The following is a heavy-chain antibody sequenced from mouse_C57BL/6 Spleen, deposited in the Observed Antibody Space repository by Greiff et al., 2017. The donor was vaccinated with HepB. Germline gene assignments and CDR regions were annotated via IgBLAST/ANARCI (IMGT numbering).Heavy chain of an antibody. J-gene: IGHJ2*01. CDR1: GYSITSGYY. Sequence: EVQLVESGPGLVKPSQSLSLTCSVTGYSITSGYYWNWIRQFPGNKLEWMGYISYDGSNNYNPSLKNRISITRDTSKNQFFLKLNSVTTEDTATYYCAREEGGYHYFDYWGQGTTLTVSS. V-gene: IGHV3-6*01. D-gene: IGHD2-2*01. CDR2: ISYDGSN. CDR3: AREEGGYHYFDY.